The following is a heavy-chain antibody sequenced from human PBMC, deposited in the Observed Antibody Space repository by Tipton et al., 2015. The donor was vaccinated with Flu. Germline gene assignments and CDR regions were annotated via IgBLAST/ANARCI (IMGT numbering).Heavy chain of an antibody. CDR1: GFTVSSNY. D-gene: IGHD2-2*01. J-gene: IGHJ4*02. V-gene: IGHV3-53*01. CDR3: ARGRGYCVTTTCLLPFDF. CDR2: IYSGGST. Sequence: QLVQSGGGLIQRGGSLRLSCVVSGFTVSSNYMTWVRQAPGKGLEWVSVIYSGGSTNYADSVKGRFTISRDNSKNTLYLQMNSLGAEDTAVYYCARGRGYCVTTTCLLPFDFWGQGTLVTVSS.